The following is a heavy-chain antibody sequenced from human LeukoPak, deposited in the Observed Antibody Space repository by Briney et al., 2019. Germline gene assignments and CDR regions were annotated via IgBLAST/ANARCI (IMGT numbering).Heavy chain of an antibody. CDR1: GYTFTSYG. J-gene: IGHJ2*01. Sequence: ASVKVSCKASGYTFTSYGIIWVRQAPGQGLEGMGWISAYNGNTNYAQKFQGRVTMTTDTSTSTAYMELRSLRSDDTAVYYCARGWLQPYWYFDLWGRGTLVTVSS. CDR3: ARGWLQPYWYFDL. CDR2: ISAYNGNT. V-gene: IGHV1-18*01. D-gene: IGHD5-24*01.